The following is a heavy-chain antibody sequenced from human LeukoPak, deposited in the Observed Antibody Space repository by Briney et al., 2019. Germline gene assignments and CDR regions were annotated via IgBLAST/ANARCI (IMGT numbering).Heavy chain of an antibody. CDR3: ARAPSEIGGYYPEYFRH. V-gene: IGHV3-74*01. J-gene: IGHJ1*01. CDR2: IKSDGST. Sequence: PGGSLRLSCAASGFTFSSYWVHWVRQAPGKGLVWVSRIKSDGSTNYADPVKGRFTISRDNAKNTVSLQMNSLRAEDTGVYYCARAPSEIGGYYPEYFRHWGQGTLVTVSS. D-gene: IGHD3-22*01. CDR1: GFTFSSYW.